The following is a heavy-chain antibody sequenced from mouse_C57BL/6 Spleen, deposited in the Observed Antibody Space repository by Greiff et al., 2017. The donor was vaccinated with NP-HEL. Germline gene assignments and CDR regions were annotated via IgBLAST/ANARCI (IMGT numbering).Heavy chain of an antibody. CDR2: INPNNGGT. CDR3: AVYPWFAY. J-gene: IGHJ3*01. D-gene: IGHD2-1*01. V-gene: IGHV1-18*01. Sequence: EVQGVESGPELVKPGASVKIPCKASGYTFTDYNMDWVKQSHGKSLEWIGDINPNNGGTIYNQKFKGKATLTVDKSSSTAYMELRSLTSEDTAVYYCAVYPWFAYWGQGTLVTVSA. CDR1: GYTFTDYN.